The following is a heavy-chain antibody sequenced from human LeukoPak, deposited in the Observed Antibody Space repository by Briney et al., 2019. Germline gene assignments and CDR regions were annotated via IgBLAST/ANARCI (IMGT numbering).Heavy chain of an antibody. CDR1: GFTFSNAW. V-gene: IGHV3-15*01. CDR3: AKDLSELRSSAFAI. Sequence: PGGSLRLSCAASGFTFSNAWMSWVRQAPGKGLEWVGRIKSKTDGGTTDYAAPVKGRFTISRDDSKNTLYLQMNSLRAEDTAVYYCAKDLSELRSSAFAIWGQGTMVTVS. J-gene: IGHJ3*02. D-gene: IGHD2-15*01. CDR2: IKSKTDGGTT.